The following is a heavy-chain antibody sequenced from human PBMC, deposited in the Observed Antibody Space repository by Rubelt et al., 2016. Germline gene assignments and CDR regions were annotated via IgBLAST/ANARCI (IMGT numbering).Heavy chain of an antibody. CDR1: GYSISSGYY. V-gene: IGHV4-38-2*02. Sequence: QVQLQESGPGLVKPSETLSLTCSVSGYSISSGYYWGWIRQPPGKGLEWIGSIFHSGTTYYNPSLKSRVTISVDTSKNQFSLKLGSVPAADTAVYYCARGFYYFDYWGQGTLVTVSS. J-gene: IGHJ4*02. CDR3: ARGFYYFDY. CDR2: IFHSGTT. D-gene: IGHD3-3*01.